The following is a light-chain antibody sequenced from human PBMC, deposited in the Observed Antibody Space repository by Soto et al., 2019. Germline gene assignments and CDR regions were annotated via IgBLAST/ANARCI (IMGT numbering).Light chain of an antibody. J-gene: IGLJ3*02. CDR3: SSYTSSSTLVV. Sequence: QSALTQPASVSGSPGQSITISCTGTSIDVGRFNYVAWYQQHPGKAPKLMIYGVNYRPSGVSDRFSGSKSGNTASLTISGLQAEEEADYSCSSYTSSSTLVVFGGGTKVTVL. CDR1: SIDVGRFNY. V-gene: IGLV2-14*01. CDR2: GVN.